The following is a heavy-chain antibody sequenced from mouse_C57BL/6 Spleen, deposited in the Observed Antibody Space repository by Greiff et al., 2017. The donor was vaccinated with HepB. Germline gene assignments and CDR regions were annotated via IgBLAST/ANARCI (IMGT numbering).Heavy chain of an antibody. CDR3: ARTPLGPYAMDY. CDR2: IYPGSGST. D-gene: IGHD4-1*01. CDR1: GYTFTSYW. V-gene: IGHV1-55*01. Sequence: VQLQQPGAELVKPGASVKMSCKASGYTFTSYWITWVKQRPGQGLEWIGDIYPGSGSTNYKEKFKSKATMTVDTSSSTAYMQLSSLTSEDSAVYYCARTPLGPYAMDYWGQGTSVTVSS. J-gene: IGHJ4*01.